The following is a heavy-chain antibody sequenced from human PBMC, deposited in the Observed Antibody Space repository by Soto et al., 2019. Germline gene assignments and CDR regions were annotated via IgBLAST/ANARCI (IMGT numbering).Heavy chain of an antibody. D-gene: IGHD4-4*01. CDR3: SRLPYSNYFDY. CDR1: GGSISSDNYY. Sequence: SETLSLTCTVSGGSISSDNYYWGWIRQPPGKGLEWIGIIYYSGITYDNPSLKRRVTISVDTSKNQFSLKLSSVIAADTAVYYCSRLPYSNYFDYWGQGTPVTVSS. J-gene: IGHJ4*02. CDR2: IYYSGIT. V-gene: IGHV4-39*01.